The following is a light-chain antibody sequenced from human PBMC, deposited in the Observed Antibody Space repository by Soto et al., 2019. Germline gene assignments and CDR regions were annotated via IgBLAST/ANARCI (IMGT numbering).Light chain of an antibody. CDR1: QSVLYSSNNKNY. V-gene: IGKV4-1*01. CDR2: WAS. J-gene: IGKJ1*01. Sequence: DIVMTQSPDSLAVSPGERATINCKCSQSVLYSSNNKNYLAWYQQKPGQPPKLLIYWASTRESGVPDRFSGSGSGTEFTLTISSLQAEDVAVYYCQQYYTTPWTFGQGTKVEIK. CDR3: QQYYTTPWT.